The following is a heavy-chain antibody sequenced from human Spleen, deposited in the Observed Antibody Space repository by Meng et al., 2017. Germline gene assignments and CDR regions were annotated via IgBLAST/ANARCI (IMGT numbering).Heavy chain of an antibody. CDR3: ARDPSVSSGYYDSNWFDP. CDR1: GDSVKSDSSY. J-gene: IGHJ5*02. CDR2: FFYSGST. D-gene: IGHD3-22*01. V-gene: IGHV4-61*01. Sequence: SETLSLTCTVSGDSVKSDSSYWTWIRRPPGKGLEWIGQFFYSGSTNYNPSLKSRVTISVDTSKNQFSLKLSSVTAADTAVYYCARDPSVSSGYYDSNWFDPWGQGTLVTVSS.